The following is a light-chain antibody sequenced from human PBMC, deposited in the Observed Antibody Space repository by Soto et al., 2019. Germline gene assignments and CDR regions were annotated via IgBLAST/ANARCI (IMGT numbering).Light chain of an antibody. Sequence: QSALTQPASVSGSPGQSITISCTGTSSDIGVYNYVSWYQQHPGKAPKLMIYDVRDRPSGVSNRFSGSKSGNTASLTISGLQAEDEADYYCSSYTTSTTVLFGGGTKLTVL. CDR3: SSYTTSTTVL. J-gene: IGLJ2*01. V-gene: IGLV2-14*01. CDR1: SSDIGVYNY. CDR2: DVR.